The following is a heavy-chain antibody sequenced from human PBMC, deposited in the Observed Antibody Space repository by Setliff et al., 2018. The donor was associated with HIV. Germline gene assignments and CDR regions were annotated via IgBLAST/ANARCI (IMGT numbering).Heavy chain of an antibody. J-gene: IGHJ6*02. D-gene: IGHD4-17*01. Sequence: ASVKVSCKASGYTFTSYALHWVRQAPGQRLEWMGWVNADNGNTKYSEKFQGRVTITRDTAASTVYMELSGLKSEDTAVYYCAREGLLVTTVGGAYWYHGMDVWGQGTTVTVSS. CDR3: AREGLLVTTVGGAYWYHGMDV. V-gene: IGHV1-3*01. CDR2: VNADNGNT. CDR1: GYTFTSYA.